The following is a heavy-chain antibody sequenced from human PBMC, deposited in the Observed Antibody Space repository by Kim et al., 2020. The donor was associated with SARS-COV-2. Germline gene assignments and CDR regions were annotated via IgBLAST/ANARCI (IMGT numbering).Heavy chain of an antibody. V-gene: IGHV3-21*01. CDR3: AREVPAAMGVGFDP. J-gene: IGHJ5*02. D-gene: IGHD2-2*01. Sequence: AGSVKGRFTISRDNAKNALYLQMNSLRAEDTAVYYCAREVPAAMGVGFDPWGQGTLVTVSS.